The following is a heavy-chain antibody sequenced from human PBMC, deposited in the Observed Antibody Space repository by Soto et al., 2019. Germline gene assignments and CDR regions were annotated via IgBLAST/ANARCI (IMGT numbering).Heavy chain of an antibody. CDR3: ARCRIITIFGVVSNYYYGMDV. D-gene: IGHD3-3*01. CDR2: ISAYNGNT. CDR1: GYTFTSYG. Sequence: GASVKVSCKASGYTFTSYGISWVRQAPGQGLEWMGWISAYNGNTNYAQKLQGRVTMTTDTSTSTAYMELRSLRSDDTVVYYCARCRIITIFGVVSNYYYGMDVWGQGTTVTVSS. J-gene: IGHJ6*02. V-gene: IGHV1-18*01.